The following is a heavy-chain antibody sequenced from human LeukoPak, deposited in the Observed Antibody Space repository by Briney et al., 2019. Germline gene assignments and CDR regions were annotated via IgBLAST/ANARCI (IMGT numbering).Heavy chain of an antibody. Sequence: PGGSLRLSCAASGLTVGINYMSWVRHAPGKGLEWVSFMYADGSTDYADSVKGRFTISRDNSKNTLYLQMNTLRAEDTAIYFCARDRYRSGCMDVWGEGTTVTVSA. D-gene: IGHD6-19*01. V-gene: IGHV3-53*01. J-gene: IGHJ6*04. CDR1: GLTVGINY. CDR3: ARDRYRSGCMDV. CDR2: MYADGST.